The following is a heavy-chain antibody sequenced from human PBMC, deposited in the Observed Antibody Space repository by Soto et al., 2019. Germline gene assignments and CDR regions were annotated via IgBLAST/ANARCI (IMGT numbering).Heavy chain of an antibody. CDR2: SYSGGST. V-gene: IGHV3-53*01. D-gene: IGHD2-21*02. J-gene: IGHJ1*01. Sequence: EVQLVESGGGLIQPGGSLRLSCAASGFTVSSNYMSWVRQAPGKGLEWVSVSYSGGSTYYADSVKGRFTISRDNSKNTLYLQMNSLRAEDTAVYYCARDRVERGDQEYFQHWGQGTLVTVSS. CDR1: GFTVSSNY. CDR3: ARDRVERGDQEYFQH.